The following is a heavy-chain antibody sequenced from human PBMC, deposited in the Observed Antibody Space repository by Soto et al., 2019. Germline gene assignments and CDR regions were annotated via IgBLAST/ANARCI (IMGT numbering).Heavy chain of an antibody. D-gene: IGHD6-13*01. J-gene: IGHJ4*02. V-gene: IGHV4-4*02. CDR3: ARDGIAAAGLHYFDY. CDR1: GGSISGSNW. Sequence: NPSETLSLTCAVSGGSISGSNWWSWVRQPPGKGLEWIGEIYHSGSTNYNPSLKSRVTISVDKSKNQFSLKLSSVTAADTAVYYCARDGIAAAGLHYFDYWGQGTLVTVSS. CDR2: IYHSGST.